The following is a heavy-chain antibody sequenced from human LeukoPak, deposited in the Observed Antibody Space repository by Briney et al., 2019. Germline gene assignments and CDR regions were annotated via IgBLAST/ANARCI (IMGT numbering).Heavy chain of an antibody. CDR3: ARDMFGELLDHEIDY. CDR2: ISSSSSYI. Sequence: KTGGSLRLSCAASGFTFSSYSMNWVRQAPGKGLEWVSSISSSSSYIYYADSVKGRFTISRDNAKNSLYLQMNSLRAEDTAVYYCARDMFGELLDHEIDYWGQGTLVTVSS. V-gene: IGHV3-21*01. D-gene: IGHD3-10*02. CDR1: GFTFSSYS. J-gene: IGHJ4*02.